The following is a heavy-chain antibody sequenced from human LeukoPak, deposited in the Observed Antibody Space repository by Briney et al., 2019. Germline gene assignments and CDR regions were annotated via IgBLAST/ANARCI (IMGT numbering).Heavy chain of an antibody. CDR2: ISSSGSST. Sequence: PGGSLRLSCATSGFTFSNYEMSWVRQTPGKGLEWVSYISSSGSSTYYADSVKGRFTISRDNAKSSLCLQMDSLRAGDTAVYYCASEDYDSSGYYSFFDYWGQGTLVTVSS. V-gene: IGHV3-48*03. J-gene: IGHJ4*02. CDR3: ASEDYDSSGYYSFFDY. D-gene: IGHD3-22*01. CDR1: GFTFSNYE.